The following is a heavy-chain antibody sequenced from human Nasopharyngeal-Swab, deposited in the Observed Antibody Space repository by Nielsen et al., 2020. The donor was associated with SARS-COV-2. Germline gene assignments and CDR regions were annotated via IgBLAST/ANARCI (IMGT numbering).Heavy chain of an antibody. CDR3: ARDSGSSGWSGAY. V-gene: IGHV3-33*01. Sequence: GESLTISCAASGFTFSSYGMHWVRQAPGKGLEWVAVIWYDGSNKYYADSVKGRFTISRDNSKNTLYLQMNSLRAEDTAVYYCARDSGSSGWSGAYWGQGTLVTVSS. D-gene: IGHD6-19*01. CDR1: GFTFSSYG. CDR2: IWYDGSNK. J-gene: IGHJ4*02.